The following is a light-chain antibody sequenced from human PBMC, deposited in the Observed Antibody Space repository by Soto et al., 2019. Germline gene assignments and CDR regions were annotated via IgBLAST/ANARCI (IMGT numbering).Light chain of an antibody. CDR3: HQYGDSPPFT. CDR2: DAS. J-gene: IGKJ5*01. Sequence: EVVLTQSPDTMASSPGERVNLSCRASQTIINNYLAWYQQKPGQAPRLLIYDASTRAAGIPDRFSGSESGTDFTLTIRRLEPDDFAVYYCHQYGDSPPFTFGQGTRLDIK. CDR1: QTIINNY. V-gene: IGKV3-20*01.